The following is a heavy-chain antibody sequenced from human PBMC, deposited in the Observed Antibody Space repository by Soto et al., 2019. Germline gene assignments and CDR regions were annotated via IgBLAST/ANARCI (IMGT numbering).Heavy chain of an antibody. J-gene: IGHJ4*02. CDR2: MNPNSGNT. Sequence: ASVKVSRQASVYTFTTYNINWLRQATGQGLEWMGWMNPNSGNTGYAQKFQDRITLTRDTSITTAYMELSSLRSDDTAVYFCVRYGVAATYWGQGTLVTVSS. V-gene: IGHV1-8*01. D-gene: IGHD2-8*01. CDR1: VYTFTTYN. CDR3: VRYGVAATY.